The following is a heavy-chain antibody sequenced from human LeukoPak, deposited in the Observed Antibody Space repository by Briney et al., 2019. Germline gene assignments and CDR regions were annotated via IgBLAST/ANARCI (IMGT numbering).Heavy chain of an antibody. CDR2: INHTGST. D-gene: IGHD1-7*01. CDR1: CDSSNIYY. Sequence: SETLSLTCAVYCDSSNIYYWSWIRQSPGKGLDWIAEINHTGSTDYNPSLKSRVTISVDTSKNQFSLKLASVTAADTAVYYCASGRELELPWQWGHGTLVTVSS. CDR3: ASGRELELPWQ. J-gene: IGHJ4*01. V-gene: IGHV4-34*01.